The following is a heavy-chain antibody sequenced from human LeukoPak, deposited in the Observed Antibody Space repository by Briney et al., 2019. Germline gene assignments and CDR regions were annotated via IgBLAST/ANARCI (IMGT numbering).Heavy chain of an antibody. J-gene: IGHJ4*02. CDR3: ARDTAMVTAEEIIDY. CDR2: INPNSGNT. Sequence: ASVKVSCKASGYTFTGYYMHWVRQAPGQGLEWMGRINPNSGNTNYAQKLQGRVTMTTDTSTSTAYMELRSLRSDDTAVYYCARDTAMVTAEEIIDYWGQGTLVTVSS. V-gene: IGHV1-2*06. CDR1: GYTFTGYY. D-gene: IGHD5-18*01.